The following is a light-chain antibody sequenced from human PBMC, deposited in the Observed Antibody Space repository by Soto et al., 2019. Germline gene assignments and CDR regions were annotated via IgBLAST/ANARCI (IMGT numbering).Light chain of an antibody. CDR1: SGHSSYA. J-gene: IGLJ2*01. V-gene: IGLV4-69*01. Sequence: QSVLTQSHSASASLGASVKLTCTLSSGHSSYAIAWHQQQPEKGPRYLMKLNSDGSHSKGDGIPDRFSGSSSGAERYLTISSLQSDDEADYYCQTWGTGIVVFGGGTQLTV. CDR2: LNSDGSH. CDR3: QTWGTGIVV.